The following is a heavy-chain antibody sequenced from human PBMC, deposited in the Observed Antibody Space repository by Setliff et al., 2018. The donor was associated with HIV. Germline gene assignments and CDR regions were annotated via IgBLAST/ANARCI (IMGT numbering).Heavy chain of an antibody. CDR1: GDSITSTYY. J-gene: IGHJ4*02. Sequence: SETLSLTCTVSGDSITSTYYWSWIRQPPGKGLEWIGSIYFTGSSDNNPSLKSRVTLSVDTSKHQFSLKLSSVTAADTAVYYCARLDCSSSSGFVDYWGQGTLVTVSS. CDR3: ARLDCSSSSGFVDY. D-gene: IGHD2-2*01. CDR2: IYFTGSS. V-gene: IGHV4-59*08.